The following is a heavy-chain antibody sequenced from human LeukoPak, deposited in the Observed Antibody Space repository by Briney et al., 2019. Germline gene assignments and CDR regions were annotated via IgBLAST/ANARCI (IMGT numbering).Heavy chain of an antibody. J-gene: IGHJ4*02. V-gene: IGHV1-2*02. Sequence: GASVKVSCKASGYTFTGYYMHWVRQAPGQGLEWMGWINPHSGGTNYAQKFQGRVALTRDTSISTTYMELSRLRSDDTAVYYCARDSRDGSSGYYTFWGQGTLVTVSS. CDR1: GYTFTGYY. CDR2: INPHSGGT. CDR3: ARDSRDGSSGYYTF. D-gene: IGHD6-19*01.